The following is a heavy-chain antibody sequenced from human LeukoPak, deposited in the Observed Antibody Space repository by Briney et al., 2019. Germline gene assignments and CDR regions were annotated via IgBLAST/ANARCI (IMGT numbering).Heavy chain of an antibody. CDR2: INHSGST. D-gene: IGHD3-3*01. CDR1: GGSFSGYY. J-gene: IGHJ6*03. Sequence: PSETLSLTCAVYGGSFSGYYWSWIRQPPGKGLEWIGEINHSGSTNYNPSLKSRVTISVDTSKNQFSLKLSSVTAADTAVYYCAGGRNRYDFWSGTQHYYYYMDVWGKGTTVTVSS. V-gene: IGHV4-34*01. CDR3: AGGRNRYDFWSGTQHYYYYMDV.